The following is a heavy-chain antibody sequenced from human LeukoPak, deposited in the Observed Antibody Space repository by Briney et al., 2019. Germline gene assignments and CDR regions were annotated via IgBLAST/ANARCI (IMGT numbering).Heavy chain of an antibody. Sequence: PGGSLRLSCAASGLTVSSNFMSWVRQAPGKGLEWVSVIYSGGSTYYADSVKGRFTISRDNSKNTLYLQMNSLRVEDTAVYYCASGKPGAWGATFDYWGQGTLVTVSS. V-gene: IGHV3-66*01. CDR1: GLTVSSNF. CDR3: ASGKPGAWGATFDY. D-gene: IGHD3-16*01. CDR2: IYSGGST. J-gene: IGHJ4*02.